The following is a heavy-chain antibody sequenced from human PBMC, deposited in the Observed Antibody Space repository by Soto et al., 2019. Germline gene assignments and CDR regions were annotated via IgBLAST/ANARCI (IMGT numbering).Heavy chain of an antibody. V-gene: IGHV3-30*18. CDR1: GFTFSSYG. CDR3: AKSLVPAAIFRFDY. CDR2: ISYDGSNK. D-gene: IGHD2-2*01. Sequence: GGSLRLSCAASGFTFSSYGMHWVRQAPGKGLEWLAVISYDGSNKYYADSVKGRFTISRDISKNTLYLQMNSLRAEDTAVYYCAKSLVPAAIFRFDYWGQGTLVTV. J-gene: IGHJ4*02.